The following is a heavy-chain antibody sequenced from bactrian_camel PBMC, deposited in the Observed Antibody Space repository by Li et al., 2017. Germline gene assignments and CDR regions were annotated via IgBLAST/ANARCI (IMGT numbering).Heavy chain of an antibody. J-gene: IGHJ6*01. D-gene: IGHD6*01. CDR1: GYPVDSYC. CDR2: IVKNGTVS. CDR3: AVALVRTVEECKFGTFDY. V-gene: IGHV3S6*01. Sequence: VQLVESGGGSVQAGGSLRLSCAYAGYPVDSYCMGWFRQTPGKEREGVASIVKNGTVSYADSVKGRFTISKDNARNTLYLQMNSLKPEDTAMYYCAVALVRTVEECKFGTFDYWCQGTQVTVS.